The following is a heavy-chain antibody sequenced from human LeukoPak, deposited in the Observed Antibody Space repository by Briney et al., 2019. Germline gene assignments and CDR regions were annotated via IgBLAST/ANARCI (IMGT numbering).Heavy chain of an antibody. V-gene: IGHV3-74*01. CDR1: GFTLSDYW. CDR2: ISPDGRNI. CDR3: VRVGGGTTPYDC. Sequence: PGGSLRLSCAASGFTLSDYWLNWVRQPPGKGPVWVSHISPDGRNISYADSLKGQLPSSRESAKTTLYLQLNRLRVGATAVNYCVRVGGGTTPYDCWGQGTLVTVSS. D-gene: IGHD1-7*01. J-gene: IGHJ4*02.